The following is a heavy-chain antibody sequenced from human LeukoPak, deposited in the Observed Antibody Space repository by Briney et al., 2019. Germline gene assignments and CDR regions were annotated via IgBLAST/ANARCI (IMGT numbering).Heavy chain of an antibody. D-gene: IGHD6-13*01. V-gene: IGHV4-39*07. J-gene: IGHJ4*02. CDR1: GGSTSSSINY. Sequence: SETLSLTCTVSGGSTSSSINYWGWIRRSPGKGLEWFGSIYYSGTTYYNSSLKSGLTVSVDTSKKQFSLKLTYVTAADTAVYYCARDRRGGSSWSKESNFDFWGQGTLVTVSS. CDR3: ARDRRGGSSWSKESNFDF. CDR2: IYYSGTT.